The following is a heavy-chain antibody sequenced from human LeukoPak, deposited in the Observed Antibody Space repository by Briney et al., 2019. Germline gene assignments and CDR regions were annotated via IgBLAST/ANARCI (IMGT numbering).Heavy chain of an antibody. CDR3: IRDCSGHSCFSAS. J-gene: IGHJ5*02. CDR2: ISHGGRT. Sequence: PSETLSLTCTVSGGSISSSSYYWGWIRQPPGKGLEWIGLISHGGRTSYTPSLQSRITISLDTSKNQFSLNLTSVTAEDTAVYYCIRDCSGHSCFSASWGQGSLVVVSS. V-gene: IGHV4-39*07. CDR1: GGSISSSSYY. D-gene: IGHD2-15*01.